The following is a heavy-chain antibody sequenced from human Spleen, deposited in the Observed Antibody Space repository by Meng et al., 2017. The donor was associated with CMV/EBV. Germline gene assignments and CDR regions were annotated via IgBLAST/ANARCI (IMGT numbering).Heavy chain of an antibody. CDR3: ARDLGNPFDH. J-gene: IGHJ4*02. Sequence: GGSLRLSCAVSGFSVSSNYMSWVRQAPGKGLEWVSVIASDGRTNYAESVKGRFTTSRDNSKNTLYLQMNSLTVDDTAMYYCARDLGNPFDHWGKGTLVIVSS. CDR2: IASDGRT. V-gene: IGHV3-53*01. CDR1: GFSVSSNY.